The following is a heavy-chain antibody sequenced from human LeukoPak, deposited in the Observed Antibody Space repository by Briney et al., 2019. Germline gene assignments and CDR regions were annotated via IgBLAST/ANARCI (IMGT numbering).Heavy chain of an antibody. CDR3: ARARVDESCSGGSCYHDDL. CDR1: GYTFTSDV. Sequence: EASVKVSCKASGYTFTSDVTWVRQARGHGLEWMGWMNPVSGNTGYAPKFQGRVTMTRDTSISTAYLELRSLRSEDTAVYYCARARVDESCSGGSCYHDDLWGQGTLVTVSS. D-gene: IGHD2-15*01. J-gene: IGHJ5*02. CDR2: MNPVSGNT. V-gene: IGHV1-8*01.